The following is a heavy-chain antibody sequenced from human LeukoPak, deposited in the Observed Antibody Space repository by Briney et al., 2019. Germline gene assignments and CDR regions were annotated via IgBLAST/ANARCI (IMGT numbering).Heavy chain of an antibody. Sequence: TASETLSLTCTVSGGALSSGGYYWTWIRQPPGKALEWIGNIYHSGTPYYNPALKSRVTLAVDRSKNQFSLKMTSVTAADTAVYYCARDNIPVAGTGLSWFDPWGQGTLVTVSS. D-gene: IGHD6-13*01. J-gene: IGHJ5*02. CDR1: GGALSSGGYY. V-gene: IGHV4-30-2*01. CDR2: IYHSGTP. CDR3: ARDNIPVAGTGLSWFDP.